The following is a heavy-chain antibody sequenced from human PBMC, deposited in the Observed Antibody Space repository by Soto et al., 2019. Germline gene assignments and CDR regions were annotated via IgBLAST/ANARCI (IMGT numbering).Heavy chain of an antibody. Sequence: GGSLSLSCAASGFTFSSYAMLWVRQAPGKGLEWVAVISYDGSNKYYADSVKGRFTISRDNSKNTLYLQMNSLRAEDTAVYYCARDSWSDYWGQGTLVTVSS. CDR1: GFTFSSYA. CDR3: ARDSWSDY. J-gene: IGHJ4*02. V-gene: IGHV3-30-3*01. CDR2: ISYDGSNK.